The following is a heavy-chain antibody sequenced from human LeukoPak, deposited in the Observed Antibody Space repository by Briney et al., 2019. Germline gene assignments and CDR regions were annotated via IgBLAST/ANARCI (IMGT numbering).Heavy chain of an antibody. CDR1: GYTFTAYG. CDR3: ARSPRDIVVAPTDDAFDI. D-gene: IGHD2-21*01. J-gene: IGHJ3*02. V-gene: IGHV1-18*01. CDR2: ISGYNGNT. Sequence: ASVKVSCKASGYTFTAYGINWVRQAPGQGLEWMGWISGYNGNTHYAQKLQGRVSMTTDTSASTAYMELRSLRSADTAVYYCARSPRDIVVAPTDDAFDIWAKGQWSPSLQ.